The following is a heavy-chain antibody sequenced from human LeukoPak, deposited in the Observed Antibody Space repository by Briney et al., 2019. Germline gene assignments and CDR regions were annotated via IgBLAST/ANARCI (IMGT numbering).Heavy chain of an antibody. D-gene: IGHD1-1*01. Sequence: GASVKVSCKASGYSFTSYYMHWVRQAPGQGLEWMGIINPSGGSTSYAQKFQGRVTMTRDTSTSTVYMELSSLRSEDTAVYYCARALVQLGRRVEFDYWGQGTLVTVSS. CDR3: ARALVQLGRRVEFDY. J-gene: IGHJ4*02. V-gene: IGHV1-46*01. CDR1: GYSFTSYY. CDR2: INPSGGST.